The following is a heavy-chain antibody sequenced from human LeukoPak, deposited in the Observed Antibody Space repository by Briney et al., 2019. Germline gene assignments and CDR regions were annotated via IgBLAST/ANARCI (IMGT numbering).Heavy chain of an antibody. D-gene: IGHD3-10*01. CDR2: ISGSGGST. Sequence: GGSLRLSCAASGFTFSSYAVSWVRQAPGKGLEWVSAISGSGGSTYYADSVKGRFTISRDNSKNTLYLQMNSLRAEDTAVYYCAKDFSGFGELFFDYWGQGTLVTVSS. J-gene: IGHJ4*02. CDR1: GFTFSSYA. V-gene: IGHV3-23*01. CDR3: AKDFSGFGELFFDY.